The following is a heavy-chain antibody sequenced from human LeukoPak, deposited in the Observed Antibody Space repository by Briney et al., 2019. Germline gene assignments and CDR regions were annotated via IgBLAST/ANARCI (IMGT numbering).Heavy chain of an antibody. CDR1: GFTFSSYG. J-gene: IGHJ1*01. V-gene: IGHV3-33*01. Sequence: GGSPRLSCAASGFTFSSYGMHWVRQAPGKGLEWVAVIWYDGSNKYYADSVKGRFTISRDNSKNTLYLQMNSLRAEDTAVYYCARDPSYSSSWSEYFQHWGQGTLVTVSS. CDR2: IWYDGSNK. CDR3: ARDPSYSSSWSEYFQH. D-gene: IGHD6-13*01.